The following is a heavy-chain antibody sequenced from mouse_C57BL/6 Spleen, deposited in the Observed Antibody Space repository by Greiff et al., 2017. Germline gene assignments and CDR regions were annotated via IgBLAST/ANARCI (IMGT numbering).Heavy chain of an antibody. CDR3: ARDGSSYRFAY. D-gene: IGHD1-1*01. Sequence: QVQLQQPGAELVKPGASVKLSCKASGYTFTSYWMQWVKQRPGQGLEWIGEIDPSDSYTNYNQKFKGKATLTVDTSSSTAYMQLSSLTSEDSAVYYCARDGSSYRFAYWGQGTLVTVSA. V-gene: IGHV1-50*01. J-gene: IGHJ3*01. CDR2: IDPSDSYT. CDR1: GYTFTSYW.